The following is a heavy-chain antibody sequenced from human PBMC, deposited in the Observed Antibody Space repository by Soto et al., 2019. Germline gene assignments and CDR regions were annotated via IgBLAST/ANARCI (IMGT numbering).Heavy chain of an antibody. CDR3: AKDTSFQLLHKGTFYS. D-gene: IGHD2-2*01. Sequence: EVQLVESGGGLVQPGRSLRLSCAASGFTFDDFAMHWVRQAPGRGLEWVSCISWNSGNTDYADSVRGRFTISRDNAKNSLYLQMNSLRAEDTAVYYCAKDTSFQLLHKGTFYSWGQGTLVTVSS. V-gene: IGHV3-9*01. J-gene: IGHJ4*02. CDR1: GFTFDDFA. CDR2: ISWNSGNT.